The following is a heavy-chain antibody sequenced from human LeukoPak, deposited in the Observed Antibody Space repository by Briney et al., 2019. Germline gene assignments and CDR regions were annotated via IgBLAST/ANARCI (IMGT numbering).Heavy chain of an antibody. CDR2: ISGSGHDI. CDR3: ARVNCGRSGLLCDYYYYYMDV. J-gene: IGHJ6*03. D-gene: IGHD3-3*01. Sequence: GGSLRLSCAASGFTFSDSYMTWVRQAPGKGVEWVAYISGSGHDINYSDSVKGRFTISRDNAKNSLYLQMNSLRAEDTALYYCARVNCGRSGLLCDYYYYYMDVWGKGTTVTVSS. CDR1: GFTFSDSY. V-gene: IGHV3-11*01.